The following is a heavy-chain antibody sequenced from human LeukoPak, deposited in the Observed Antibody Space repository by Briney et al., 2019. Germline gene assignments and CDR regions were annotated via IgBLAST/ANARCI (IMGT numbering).Heavy chain of an antibody. CDR3: ARRVGSSDCFDY. CDR1: GYSISSGYY. CDR2: VYHGGSS. Sequence: PSETLSLTCTVSGYSISSGYYWVWIRQPPVKGLEWIGNVYHGGSSYYNPSLKSRVTISVDTSKNQFSLNLYSVTAADTAVYYCARRVGSSDCFDYWGQGTLVTVSS. J-gene: IGHJ4*02. V-gene: IGHV4-38-2*02. D-gene: IGHD6-6*01.